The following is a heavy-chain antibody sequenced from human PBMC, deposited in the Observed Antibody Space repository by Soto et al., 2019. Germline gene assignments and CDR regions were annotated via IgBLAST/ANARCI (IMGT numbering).Heavy chain of an antibody. Sequence: ASVKVSCKASGYTFTSYGISWVRQAPGQGLEWMGWISAYNGNTNYAQKLQGRVTMTTDTSTSTAYMELRSLRSDDTAEFYCARVGVSGIYYPWWSAPWGQGTRVTVSS. J-gene: IGHJ5*02. D-gene: IGHD3-10*01. CDR3: ARVGVSGIYYPWWSAP. CDR1: GYTFTSYG. CDR2: ISAYNGNT. V-gene: IGHV1-18*01.